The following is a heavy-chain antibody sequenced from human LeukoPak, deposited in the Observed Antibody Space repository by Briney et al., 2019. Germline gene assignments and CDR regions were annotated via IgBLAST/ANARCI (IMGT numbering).Heavy chain of an antibody. CDR2: IYTEDGET. J-gene: IGHJ6*03. Sequence: ASVKVSCKVSGYTLTELSMHGVRPAPGKGLAWMGGIYTEDGETINPQKFQGRVTITTDEPTSTAYMELSSLRYEDAAVYYCARGGYDFWCGFPHLCYMDVWGKGTTVTVSS. CDR3: ARGGYDFWCGFPHLCYMDV. CDR1: GYTLTELS. V-gene: IGHV1-24*01. D-gene: IGHD3-3*01.